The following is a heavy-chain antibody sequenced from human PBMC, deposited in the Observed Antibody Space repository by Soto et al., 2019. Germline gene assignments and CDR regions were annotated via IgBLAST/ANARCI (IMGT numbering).Heavy chain of an antibody. D-gene: IGHD2-15*01. Sequence: QVQLVQSGAEVKKPGSSVKVSCKASGGTFSSYTISWVRQAPGQGLEWMGRIIPILGIANYAKKFQGSVTITADKSTSTAYMELSSLRSEDTAVYYCARSFRYCSGGSCYPDNWFDPWGQGTLVTVSS. V-gene: IGHV1-69*02. CDR2: IIPILGIA. CDR3: ARSFRYCSGGSCYPDNWFDP. CDR1: GGTFSSYT. J-gene: IGHJ5*02.